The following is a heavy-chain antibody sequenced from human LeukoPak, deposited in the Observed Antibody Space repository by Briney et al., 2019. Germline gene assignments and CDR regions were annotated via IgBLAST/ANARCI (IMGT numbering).Heavy chain of an antibody. J-gene: IGHJ4*02. CDR1: GYTFTSYG. CDR2: ISAYNGNT. Sequence: ASVKVSCKASGYTFTSYGISWVRQAPGQGLEWMGWISAYNGNTNYAQKPQGRVTMTTDTSTSTAYMELRSPRSDDTAVYYCARSFYDSSGPQLDYWGQGTLVTVSS. V-gene: IGHV1-18*01. D-gene: IGHD3-22*01. CDR3: ARSFYDSSGPQLDY.